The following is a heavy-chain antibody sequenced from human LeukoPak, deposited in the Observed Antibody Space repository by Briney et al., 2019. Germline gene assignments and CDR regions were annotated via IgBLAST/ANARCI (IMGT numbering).Heavy chain of an antibody. CDR1: GFTLSSYG. J-gene: IGHJ5*02. Sequence: GRSLRLSCAASGFTLSSYGMHWVCQAPGKGLEWVAVIWYDGSNKYYADSVKGRFTISRDNSKNTLYLQMNSLRAEDTAVYYCAKDFAPLVATSPNWFDPWGQGTLVTVSS. V-gene: IGHV3-33*06. D-gene: IGHD5-12*01. CDR2: IWYDGSNK. CDR3: AKDFAPLVATSPNWFDP.